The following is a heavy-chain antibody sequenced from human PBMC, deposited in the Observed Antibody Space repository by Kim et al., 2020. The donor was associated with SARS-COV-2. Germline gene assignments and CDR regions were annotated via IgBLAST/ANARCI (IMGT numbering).Heavy chain of an antibody. CDR1: GYIFSRYS. Sequence: ASVKVSCKTSGYIFSRYSMNWVRQAPGQGLQWMGWINTKTGNPKYGQGFTGRFVFSLDTSVITAYLEITNLKVEDTAVYYCARESDGSDHWFDPWGQGTQVTVSS. CDR3: ARESDGSDHWFDP. V-gene: IGHV7-4-1*02. CDR2: INTKTGNP. D-gene: IGHD3-10*01. J-gene: IGHJ5*02.